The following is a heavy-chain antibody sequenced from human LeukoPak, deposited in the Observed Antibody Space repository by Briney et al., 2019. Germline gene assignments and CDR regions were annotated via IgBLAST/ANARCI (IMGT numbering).Heavy chain of an antibody. J-gene: IGHJ4*02. Sequence: ASVKVSCKASGYTFTGTYMHWVRQAPGQGLEWMGWINPNSGGTQFAQKFQGRVTMTRDTSISTAYMELDRLRSDDTAVYYCARVLFNSGYDYWGQGTLVTVSS. CDR3: ARVLFNSGYDY. V-gene: IGHV1-2*02. CDR2: INPNSGGT. D-gene: IGHD2-21*01. CDR1: GYTFTGTY.